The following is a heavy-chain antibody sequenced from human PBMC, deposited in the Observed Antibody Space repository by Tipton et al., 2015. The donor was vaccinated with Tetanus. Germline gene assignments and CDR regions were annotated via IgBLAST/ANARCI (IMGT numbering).Heavy chain of an antibody. CDR1: GGSISSYY. CDR3: AGDDYYDGRGLYYYGLDV. CDR2: IYTSEST. Sequence: TLSLTCTVSGGSISSYYWSWIRQPAGKGLEWIGRIYTSESTNYNPSLKSRLTMSVDTSKNQFSLRLNSVTAADTAVYYCAGDDYYDGRGLYYYGLDVWGQGTTVTVSS. D-gene: IGHD3-22*01. J-gene: IGHJ6*02. V-gene: IGHV4-4*07.